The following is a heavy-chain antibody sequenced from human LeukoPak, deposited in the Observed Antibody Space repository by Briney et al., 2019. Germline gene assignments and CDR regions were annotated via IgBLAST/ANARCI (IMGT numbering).Heavy chain of an antibody. Sequence: GGSLRLSCAASGFTFNRYSMNWVRQAPGKGLEWVSSISSSSSYIYYADSVKGRFTISRDNAKNSLYLQMNSLRAEDTAVYYCARDNYGDYRKKFDYWGQGTLVTVSS. CDR3: ARDNYGDYRKKFDY. CDR1: GFTFNRYS. V-gene: IGHV3-21*01. D-gene: IGHD4-17*01. J-gene: IGHJ4*02. CDR2: ISSSSSYI.